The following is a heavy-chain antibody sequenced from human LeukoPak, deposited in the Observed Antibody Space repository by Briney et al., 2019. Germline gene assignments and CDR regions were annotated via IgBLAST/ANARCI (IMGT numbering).Heavy chain of an antibody. V-gene: IGHV4-4*07. CDR1: GGPIYGDY. CDR2: LYPGVTT. D-gene: IGHD3-22*01. CDR3: ARMKPYDSTGYSPGHYMDV. J-gene: IGHJ6*03. Sequence: PSETLSLTCTVSGGPIYGDYWGCSPQTAGKGLEWIGRLYPGVTTNYNPSLKSRVTMSVDTSKKQFALKLSAVTAADTAVYYCARMKPYDSTGYSPGHYMDVWGKGTTVTVSS.